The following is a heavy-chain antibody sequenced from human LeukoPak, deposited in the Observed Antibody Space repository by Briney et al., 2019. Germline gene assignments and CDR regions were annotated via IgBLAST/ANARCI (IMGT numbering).Heavy chain of an antibody. V-gene: IGHV1-8*01. CDR2: MNPNSGNT. CDR1: GYTFTSYD. CDR3: ARAGYDFWSGYYSSNWFVP. D-gene: IGHD3-3*01. Sequence: ASVKLSCKASGYTFTSYDIHWVRQATGQGLEWMGWMNPNSGNTGYAQKFQGRVTMTRNNSISTAYMELSSLRSEDTAVYYCARAGYDFWSGYYSSNWFVPWGEGTLVTVSS. J-gene: IGHJ5*02.